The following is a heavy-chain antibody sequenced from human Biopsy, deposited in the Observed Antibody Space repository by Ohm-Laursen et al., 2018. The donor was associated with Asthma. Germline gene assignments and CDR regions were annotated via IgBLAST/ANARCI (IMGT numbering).Heavy chain of an antibody. CDR1: GDAMSTSGSH. J-gene: IGHJ2*01. CDR3: ARAVSSSSYWYFDL. D-gene: IGHD6-6*01. CDR2: IYYSGRT. V-gene: IGHV4-39*02. Sequence: SDTLSLTCIVSGDAMSTSGSHWGWIRQSPGKGLEWIGSIYYSGRTYYNPSLESRVTISADTSKNHFSPKVTSVTAADTAVYYCARAVSSSSYWYFDLWGRGDLVTVSS.